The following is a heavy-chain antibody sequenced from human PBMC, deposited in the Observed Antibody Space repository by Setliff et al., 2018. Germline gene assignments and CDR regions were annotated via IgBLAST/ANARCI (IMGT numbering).Heavy chain of an antibody. CDR2: IYAGGST. Sequence: KTSETLSLTCTVSGDSVSNYYWNWIRQPAGRGLEWIGRIYAGGSTNYNPSHKSRATISGDTSNDRLSLRLTSVTAADTAVYYCARGWVLGAFDIWGQGTMVTVSS. J-gene: IGHJ3*02. V-gene: IGHV4-4*07. CDR3: ARGWVLGAFDI. CDR1: GDSVSNYY. D-gene: IGHD2-8*01.